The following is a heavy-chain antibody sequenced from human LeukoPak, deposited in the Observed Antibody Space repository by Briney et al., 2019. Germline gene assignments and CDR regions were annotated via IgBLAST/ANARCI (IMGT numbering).Heavy chain of an antibody. V-gene: IGHV4-59*08. CDR2: IYHSGNT. D-gene: IGHD3-16*01. Sequence: SETLSLTCTVSGGSISSYYWSWIRQTPGKGLEWIGYIYHSGNTNYNPSLKSRVTISVDSSKNQFSLKLSSVTATDTAVYYCARHGGFVPYFDYWGQGTLVTVSS. CDR3: ARHGGFVPYFDY. J-gene: IGHJ4*02. CDR1: GGSISSYY.